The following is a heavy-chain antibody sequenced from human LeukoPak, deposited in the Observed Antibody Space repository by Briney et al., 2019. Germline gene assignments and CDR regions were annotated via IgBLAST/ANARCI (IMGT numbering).Heavy chain of an antibody. V-gene: IGHV4-30-4*01. D-gene: IGHD3-10*01. CDR2: IYYSGST. CDR3: VRTTYYYLSRSFFPSNWFDP. Sequence: SSQTLSLTCTVSGGSISSADYYWSWIRQPPGKGLEWIGYIYYSGSTYYNPSLKSRVTISVDTSKNQFSLTLSSVTAADTAVYYCVRTTYYYLSRSFFPSNWFDPWGQGTLVTVSS. J-gene: IGHJ5*02. CDR1: GGSISSADYY.